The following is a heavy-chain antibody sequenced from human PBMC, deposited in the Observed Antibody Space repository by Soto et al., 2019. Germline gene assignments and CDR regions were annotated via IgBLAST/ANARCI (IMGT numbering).Heavy chain of an antibody. CDR1: GGSISSSSYY. Sequence: PSETLSLTCTVSGGSISSSSYYWGWIRQPPGKGLEWIGSIYYSGSTCYTPSLKSRVTISVDTSKNQFSLKLSSVTAADTAVYYCARLETTVKNWFDPWGQGTLVTVSS. V-gene: IGHV4-39*01. J-gene: IGHJ5*02. D-gene: IGHD4-17*01. CDR2: IYYSGST. CDR3: ARLETTVKNWFDP.